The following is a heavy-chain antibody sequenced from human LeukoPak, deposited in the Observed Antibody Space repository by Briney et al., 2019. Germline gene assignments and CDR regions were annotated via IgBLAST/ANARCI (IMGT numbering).Heavy chain of an antibody. CDR3: ARGGYHHGFDI. V-gene: IGHV3-74*01. CDR1: GFTFNSYW. Sequence: QTGGSLRLSCAASGFTFNSYWFHWVRQAPGKGLVWVSRINSDGSDTIYADSVKGRFTISRDNAKSTVYLQMNSLKAEDTAVYYRARGGYHHGFDIWGQGTMVTVSS. J-gene: IGHJ3*02. CDR2: INSDGSDT. D-gene: IGHD2-15*01.